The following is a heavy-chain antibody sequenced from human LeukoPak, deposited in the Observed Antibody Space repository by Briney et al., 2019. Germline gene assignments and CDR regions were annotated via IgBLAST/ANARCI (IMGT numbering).Heavy chain of an antibody. CDR1: GFTFSSYA. CDR2: ISYDGSNK. Sequence: PGGSLRLSCAASGFTFSSYAMHWVRQAPGKGLEWVTVISYDGSNKYYADSVKGRFTISRDNSKNTLYLQMNSLRAEDTAVYYCASSWGYSYGGYFDYWGQGTLVTVSS. D-gene: IGHD5-18*01. V-gene: IGHV3-30-3*01. CDR3: ASSWGYSYGGYFDY. J-gene: IGHJ4*02.